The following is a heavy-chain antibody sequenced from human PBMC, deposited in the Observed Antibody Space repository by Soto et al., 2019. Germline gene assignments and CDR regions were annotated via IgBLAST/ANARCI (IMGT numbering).Heavy chain of an antibody. J-gene: IGHJ6*02. D-gene: IGHD2-2*01. Sequence: SLRLSCAASGFTFSSYGMHWVRQAPGKGLEWVAVIWYEGSNKYYADSVKGRFTISRDNSKNTLYLQMNSLRAEDTAVYYCARGLGYCSSTSCPDYYGMDVWGQGTTVTVSS. CDR1: GFTFSSYG. V-gene: IGHV3-33*01. CDR2: IWYEGSNK. CDR3: ARGLGYCSSTSCPDYYGMDV.